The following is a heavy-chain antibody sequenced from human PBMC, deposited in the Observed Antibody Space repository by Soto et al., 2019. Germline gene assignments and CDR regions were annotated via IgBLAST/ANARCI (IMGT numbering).Heavy chain of an antibody. CDR3: ATNVAAAIDY. CDR2: INHSGST. Sequence: QVQLQQWGAGLLKPSETLSLTCAVYGGSFSGYYWSWIRQPPGKGLEWIGEINHSGSTNYNPSLTSRVTISVDTSKNQFSLKLSSVTAADTAVYYCATNVAAAIDYWGQGTLVTVSS. CDR1: GGSFSGYY. J-gene: IGHJ4*02. V-gene: IGHV4-34*01. D-gene: IGHD6-13*01.